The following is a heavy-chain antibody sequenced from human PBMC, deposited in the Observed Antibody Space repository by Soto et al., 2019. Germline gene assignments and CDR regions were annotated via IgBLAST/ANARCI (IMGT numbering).Heavy chain of an antibody. D-gene: IGHD3-3*01. J-gene: IGHJ4*02. Sequence: SQTLSLTCAISGDSVSSNSASWNWIRQSPSRGLEWLGRTYYMSKWYYDYALSVKSRITINPDTSKNQFSLQLNSVTPEDTAVYYCAGQTQKDHSDFWSGSDYWGQGTLVTVSS. CDR2: TYYMSKWYY. CDR3: AGQTQKDHSDFWSGSDY. CDR1: GDSVSSNSAS. V-gene: IGHV6-1*01.